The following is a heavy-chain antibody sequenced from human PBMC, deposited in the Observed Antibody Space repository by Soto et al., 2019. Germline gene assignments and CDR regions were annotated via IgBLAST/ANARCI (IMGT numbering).Heavy chain of an antibody. J-gene: IGHJ4*02. V-gene: IGHV3-64*04. CDR3: AKESVGATFAFDY. Sequence: PGGSLRLSCAASGFTLSGYAMDWVRQAPGKGLEYVSGISSNGVGTYYANSVQGRFTISRDNSKNTLYLQMNSLRAEDTAVYYCAKESVGATFAFDYWGQGTLVTVSS. CDR1: GFTLSGYA. CDR2: ISSNGVGT. D-gene: IGHD1-26*01.